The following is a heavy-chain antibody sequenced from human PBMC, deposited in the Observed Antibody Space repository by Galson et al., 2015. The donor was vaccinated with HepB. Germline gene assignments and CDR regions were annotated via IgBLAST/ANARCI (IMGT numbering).Heavy chain of an antibody. D-gene: IGHD6-6*01. CDR2: VYYRGST. CDR3: ASGLQFSSSPH. J-gene: IGHJ4*02. CDR1: GGSISSSSYY. Sequence: LSLTCTVSGGSISSSSYYWGWIRQPPGKGLEWIGSVYYRGSTYYNPSLKSRVTISVDTSKNQFSLKLSSVTAADTAVYYCASGLQFSSSPHWGQGTLVTVSS. V-gene: IGHV4-39*01.